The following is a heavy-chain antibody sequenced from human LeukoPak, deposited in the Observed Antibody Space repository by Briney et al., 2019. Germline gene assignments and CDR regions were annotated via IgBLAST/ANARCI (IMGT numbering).Heavy chain of an antibody. D-gene: IGHD3-16*02. J-gene: IGHJ4*02. CDR2: IKLDGSEK. Sequence: RSGGSLRLSCAASGFTFSSYWMSWVRQAPGKGLEWVANIKLDGSEKYYVDSVKGRFTISRDNAKKSLYLQMNSLRDEDTAVYYCARDFFAFGGVIALLDYWGQGTLVTVSS. CDR3: ARDFFAFGGVIALLDY. CDR1: GFTFSSYW. V-gene: IGHV3-7*01.